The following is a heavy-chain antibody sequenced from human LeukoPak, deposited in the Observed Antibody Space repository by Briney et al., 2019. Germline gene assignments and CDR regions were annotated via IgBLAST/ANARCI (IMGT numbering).Heavy chain of an antibody. D-gene: IGHD3-3*01. CDR1: GFTFGSYA. Sequence: GRSLRLSCAASGFTFGSYAMHWVRQAPGKGLEWVAVISYDGSNKYYADSVKGRFTISRDNAKNSLYLQMNSLRAEDTAVYYCARDLELYYYMDVWGKGTTVTVSS. J-gene: IGHJ6*03. CDR2: ISYDGSNK. V-gene: IGHV3-30*04. CDR3: ARDLELYYYMDV.